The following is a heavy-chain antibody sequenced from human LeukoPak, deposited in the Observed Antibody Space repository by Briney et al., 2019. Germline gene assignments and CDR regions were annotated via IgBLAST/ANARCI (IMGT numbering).Heavy chain of an antibody. Sequence: SETLSLTCTVSGGSISSYYWSWIRQPPGKGLEWIGYIYYSGSTNYNPSLKSRVTISVDTSKNQLSLKLRSVTAADTAVYYCARHSHSISGYRSGMDVWGQGTTVTVSS. CDR2: IYYSGST. CDR3: ARHSHSISGYRSGMDV. CDR1: GGSISSYY. D-gene: IGHD6-13*01. J-gene: IGHJ6*02. V-gene: IGHV4-59*08.